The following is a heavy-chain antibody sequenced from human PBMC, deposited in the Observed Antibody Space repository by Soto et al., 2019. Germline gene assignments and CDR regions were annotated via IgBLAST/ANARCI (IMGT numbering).Heavy chain of an antibody. J-gene: IGHJ4*02. CDR2: INHSGST. CDR3: ARDKITGLFDY. CDR1: GGSFSGYY. D-gene: IGHD2-8*02. Sequence: ASETLSLTCAVYGGSFSGYYWTWIRQPPGTGLEWIGEINHSGSTDYNPSLKSRVTISVDTSKNQFSLKLTSVTAADTAVYYCARDKITGLFDYWGQGTLVTVSS. V-gene: IGHV4-34*01.